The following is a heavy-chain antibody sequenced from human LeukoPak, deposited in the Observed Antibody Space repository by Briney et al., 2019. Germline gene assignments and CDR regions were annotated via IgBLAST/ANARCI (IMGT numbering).Heavy chain of an antibody. D-gene: IGHD1-26*01. CDR2: ISVYNANT. V-gene: IGHV1-18*01. Sequence: ASVKLSCKASVYSFTSYGISWVRQAPGQGLEWMGWISVYNANTKYAQKLQGRVTMTRDTSTSTAYMELRSLRSDDTAVYYCARDGGSYSDWFDPWGQGTLVIVSS. CDR3: ARDGGSYSDWFDP. CDR1: VYSFTSYG. J-gene: IGHJ5*02.